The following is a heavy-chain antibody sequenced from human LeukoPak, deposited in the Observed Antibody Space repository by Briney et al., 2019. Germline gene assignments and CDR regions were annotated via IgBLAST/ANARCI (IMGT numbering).Heavy chain of an antibody. CDR2: ISGSGGST. Sequence: GGSLRLSCAASGFTFSSYAMSWVRQAPGRGLEWVSAISGSGGSTYYADSVKGRFTISRDNSKNTLYLQMNSLRAEDTAVDYCAKFLPTHIVVANYYFDYWGQGTLVTVSS. J-gene: IGHJ4*02. CDR3: AKFLPTHIVVANYYFDY. V-gene: IGHV3-23*01. CDR1: GFTFSSYA. D-gene: IGHD2-21*01.